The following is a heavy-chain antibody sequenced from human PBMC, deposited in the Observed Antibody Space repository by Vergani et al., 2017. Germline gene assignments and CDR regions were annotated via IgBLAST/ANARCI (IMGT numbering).Heavy chain of an antibody. J-gene: IGHJ6*02. CDR1: GFTVSSNY. Sequence: EVQLVESGGGLIQPGGSLRLSCAASGFTVSSNYMSWVRQAPGKGLEWVSVIYSGGNTYYADSVKGRFTISRDNSKNKLYLQMNSLRAEDTAVYYCSRDTHSYALDVWGQGTTVTVSS. CDR2: IYSGGNT. CDR3: SRDTHSYALDV. V-gene: IGHV3-53*01. D-gene: IGHD3-16*01.